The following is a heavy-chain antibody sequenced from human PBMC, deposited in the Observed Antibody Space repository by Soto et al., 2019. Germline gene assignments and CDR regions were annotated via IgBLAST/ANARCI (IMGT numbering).Heavy chain of an antibody. J-gene: IGHJ4*02. D-gene: IGHD1-26*01. CDR3: TTGWAATSHDGY. V-gene: IGHV3-15*07. Sequence: EVRLVESGGGLVKPGGSLRLSCAASGFSFNIAWMNWVRQAPGKGLEWVGRMKSYPDGGTTDYAAPVKGRFTVSRDDSRNTLYLQMNSLPTEDTAVYYCTTGWAATSHDGYWGQGTLVTVSS. CDR1: GFSFNIAW. CDR2: MKSYPDGGTT.